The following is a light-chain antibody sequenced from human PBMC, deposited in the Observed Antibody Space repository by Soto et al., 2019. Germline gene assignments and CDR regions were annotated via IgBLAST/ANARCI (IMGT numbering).Light chain of an antibody. CDR1: SSNIGRNP. CDR2: SNN. Sequence: QSVLTQPPSASGTPGQRVTFSCSGSSSNIGRNPVNWYQQLPGTAPKLLIYSNNQRPSGVPDRFSGSKSGTSASLAISGLQSEDEADYYCAAWDDSLNGPVFGGGTKVTV. J-gene: IGLJ2*01. V-gene: IGLV1-44*01. CDR3: AAWDDSLNGPV.